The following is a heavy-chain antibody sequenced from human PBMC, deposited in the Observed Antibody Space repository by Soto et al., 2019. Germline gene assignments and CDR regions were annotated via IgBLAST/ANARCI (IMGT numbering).Heavy chain of an antibody. D-gene: IGHD2-21*02. J-gene: IGHJ4*02. Sequence: GGSLRLSCAASGFTFSSYGMHWVRQAPGKGLEWVAVISYDGSNKYYADSVKGRFTISRDNSKNTLYLQMNSLRAEDTAVYYCAGWITGDNTVVTPLNFDYWGQGTLVTVSS. CDR2: ISYDGSNK. V-gene: IGHV3-30*03. CDR3: AGWITGDNTVVTPLNFDY. CDR1: GFTFSSYG.